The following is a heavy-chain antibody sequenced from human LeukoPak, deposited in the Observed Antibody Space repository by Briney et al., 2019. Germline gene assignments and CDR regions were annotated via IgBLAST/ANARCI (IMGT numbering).Heavy chain of an antibody. CDR2: IYSGGST. D-gene: IGHD6-13*01. J-gene: IGHJ5*02. CDR1: GFTVSSNY. CDR3: AREQRPLAAAGLYWFDP. V-gene: IGHV3-66*01. Sequence: GGSLRLSCAASGFTVSSNYMSWVRQAPGKGLEWVSVIYSGGSTYYADSVKGRLTISRDNSKNTLYLQMNSLRAEDTAVYYCAREQRPLAAAGLYWFDPWGQGTLVTVSS.